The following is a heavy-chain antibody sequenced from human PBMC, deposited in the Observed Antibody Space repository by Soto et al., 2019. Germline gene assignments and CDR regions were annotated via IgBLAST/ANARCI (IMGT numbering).Heavy chain of an antibody. CDR3: ARDQFRGGYAARASNGMDV. CDR1: GFTFSSYS. J-gene: IGHJ6*02. D-gene: IGHD5-12*01. V-gene: IGHV3-21*01. CDR2: ISSSSSYI. Sequence: GGSLRLSCAASGFTFSSYSMNWVRQAPGKGLEWVSSISSSSSYIYYADSVKGRFTISRDNAKNSLYLQMNSLRAEDTAVYYCARDQFRGGYAARASNGMDVWGQGTTVTVSS.